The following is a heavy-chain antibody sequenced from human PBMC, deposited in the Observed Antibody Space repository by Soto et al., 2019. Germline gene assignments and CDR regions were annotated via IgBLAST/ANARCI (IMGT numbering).Heavy chain of an antibody. Sequence: GGSLRLSCAASGFTFSSYDMHWVRQATGKGLEWVSAIGTAGDTYYPGSVKGRFTISRENAKNSLYLQMNSLRAGDTAVYYCARSLIGFWNNYYGMDVWGQGTTVTVS. D-gene: IGHD3-3*01. CDR3: ARSLIGFWNNYYGMDV. CDR2: IGTAGDT. J-gene: IGHJ6*02. CDR1: GFTFSSYD. V-gene: IGHV3-13*01.